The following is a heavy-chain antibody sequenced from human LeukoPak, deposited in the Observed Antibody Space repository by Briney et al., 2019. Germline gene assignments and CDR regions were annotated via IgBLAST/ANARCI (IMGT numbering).Heavy chain of an antibody. V-gene: IGHV1-8*01. CDR1: GYTFTISD. D-gene: IGHD6-13*01. Sequence: ASVKVSCKASGYTFTISDINWVRQAAGQGLEWMGWINPNSGRTGYAQKFQGRVTMTANTSINTAYMELSSLRFDDTAVYYCARGRSGLAAAGTYDYWGQGTLITVSS. J-gene: IGHJ4*02. CDR2: INPNSGRT. CDR3: ARGRSGLAAAGTYDY.